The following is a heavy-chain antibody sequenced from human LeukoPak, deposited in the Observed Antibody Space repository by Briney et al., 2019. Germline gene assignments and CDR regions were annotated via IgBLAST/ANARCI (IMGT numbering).Heavy chain of an antibody. CDR2: IYHSGRT. D-gene: IGHD4-17*01. J-gene: IGHJ6*02. CDR1: GYSISSGYY. V-gene: IGHV4-38-2*02. CDR3: ARGNYGDYFTPSYGMDV. Sequence: PSETLSLTCTVSGYSISSGYYWGWIRQPPGKGLEWIGSIYHSGRTYYNPSLKSRVTISVDTSKNQFALKLSSVTAADTAVYYCARGNYGDYFTPSYGMDVWGQGTTVTVSS.